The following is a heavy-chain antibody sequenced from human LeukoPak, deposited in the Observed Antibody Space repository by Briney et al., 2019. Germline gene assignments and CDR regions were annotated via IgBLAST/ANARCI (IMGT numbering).Heavy chain of an antibody. CDR2: MNPNSGNT. V-gene: IGHV1-8*03. J-gene: IGHJ6*03. CDR3: ARVRLWFGDYYMDV. Sequence: ASVKVSCKASGYTFTSYDINWVRQATGQGLEWMGWMNPNSGNTGYAQKFQGRVTITRNTSISTAYMELSSLRSEDTAVYYCARVRLWFGDYYMDVWGKGTTVTVSS. CDR1: GYTFTSYD. D-gene: IGHD3-10*01.